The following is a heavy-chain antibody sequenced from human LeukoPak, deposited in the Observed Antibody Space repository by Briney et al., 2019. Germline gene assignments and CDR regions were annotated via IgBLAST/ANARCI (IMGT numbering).Heavy chain of an antibody. CDR3: ARNYASRRYNWLDP. CDR2: INHSKNT. Sequence: SETLSLTCAVYGGSFSGYYWSWIRQPPGKGLEWIGEINHSKNTNYNPSLKSRVTISVDTSKNQFSLKLSSVTAADTAVYYCARNYASRRYNWLDPWGQGTVVTVSS. D-gene: IGHD3-16*01. CDR1: GGSFSGYY. V-gene: IGHV4-34*01. J-gene: IGHJ5*02.